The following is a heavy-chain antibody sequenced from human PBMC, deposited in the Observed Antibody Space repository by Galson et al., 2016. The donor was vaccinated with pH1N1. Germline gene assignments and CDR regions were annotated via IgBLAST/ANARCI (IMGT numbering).Heavy chain of an antibody. CDR1: GFTFSDYH. D-gene: IGHD1-7*01. CDR2: ISSSDTI. CDR3: ARDLGSLELMDLTFGY. J-gene: IGHJ4*02. V-gene: IGHV3-11*01. Sequence: SLRLSCAASGFTFSDYHMSWIRQAPGKGLEWVSYISSSDTIYYADSVKGRFTISRDNAKNSLYLQMNSLRAEDTAVYYCARDLGSLELMDLTFGYWGQGTLVTVSS.